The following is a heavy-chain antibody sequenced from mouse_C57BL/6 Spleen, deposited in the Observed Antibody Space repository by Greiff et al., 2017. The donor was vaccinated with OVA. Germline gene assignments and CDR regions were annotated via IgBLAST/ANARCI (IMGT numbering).Heavy chain of an antibody. J-gene: IGHJ4*01. Sequence: VQLQQPGAELVKPGASVKVSCKASGYTFTSYWMQWVKQRPGQGLEWIGEIDPSDSYTNYNQKFKGKATLTVDTSSSTAYMQLSSLTSEDSAVYYCAVYGYDNAMDYWGQGTSVTVSS. D-gene: IGHD2-2*01. CDR2: IDPSDSYT. CDR1: GYTFTSYW. CDR3: AVYGYDNAMDY. V-gene: IGHV1-50*01.